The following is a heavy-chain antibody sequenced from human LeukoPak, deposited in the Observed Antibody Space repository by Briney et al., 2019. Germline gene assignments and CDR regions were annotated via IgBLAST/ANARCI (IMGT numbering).Heavy chain of an antibody. CDR1: GGSFSGYY. J-gene: IGHJ6*03. Sequence: SETLSLTCAVYGGSFSGYYWSWIRQPPGKGLEWIGEINHSGSTNYNPSLKSRVTISVDTSKNQFSLKLSSVTAADTAVYYCARRGWLQFGYYYYYYMDVWGKGTTVTISS. CDR2: INHSGST. D-gene: IGHD5-24*01. V-gene: IGHV4-34*01. CDR3: ARRGWLQFGYYYYYYMDV.